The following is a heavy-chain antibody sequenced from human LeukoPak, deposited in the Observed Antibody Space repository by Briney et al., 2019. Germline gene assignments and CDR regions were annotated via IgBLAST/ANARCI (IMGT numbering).Heavy chain of an antibody. CDR2: INPNSDVT. CDR1: GFTLTNYY. J-gene: IGHJ3*02. CDR3: AREYSYESSDYYVVLSGAFDI. Sequence: ASVKVSCKASGFTLTNYYMHCVRQAPGQGREWMGCINPNSDVTNNAQKFQGRVTMTRDTSISTAYMELSSLRSDDTAVYYCAREYSYESSDYYVVLSGAFDIWGQGTMVTVSS. D-gene: IGHD3-22*01. V-gene: IGHV1-2*02.